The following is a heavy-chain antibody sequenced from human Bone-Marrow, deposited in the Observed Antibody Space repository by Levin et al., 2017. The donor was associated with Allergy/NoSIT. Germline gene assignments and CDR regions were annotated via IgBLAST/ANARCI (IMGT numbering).Heavy chain of an antibody. CDR1: GFSLNTSGVG. CDR2: IYWDDDK. CDR3: VHTYSSTWFGVSWFDP. J-gene: IGHJ5*02. Sequence: SGPTLVKPTQTLILTCSFSGFSLNTSGVGVGWVRPSPGKALEWLALIYWDDDKRYSPSLKSRLTITKDTSKNQVVLTMTNMDPVDTATYHCVHTYSSTWFGVSWFDPWGQGTLVTVSS. V-gene: IGHV2-5*02. D-gene: IGHD6-13*01.